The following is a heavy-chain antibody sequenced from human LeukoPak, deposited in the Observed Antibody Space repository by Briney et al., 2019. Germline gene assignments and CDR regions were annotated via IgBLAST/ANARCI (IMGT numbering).Heavy chain of an antibody. Sequence: ASVKVSCKASGYTFTSYGISWVRQAPGQGLEWMGWISAYNGNTNYAQKLQGRVTMTTDTSTSTAYMELSRLRSDDTAVYYCARILSGYCSGGSCYAKLPKHYYFDYWGQGTLVTVSS. J-gene: IGHJ4*02. CDR1: GYTFTSYG. V-gene: IGHV1-18*01. D-gene: IGHD2-15*01. CDR2: ISAYNGNT. CDR3: ARILSGYCSGGSCYAKLPKHYYFDY.